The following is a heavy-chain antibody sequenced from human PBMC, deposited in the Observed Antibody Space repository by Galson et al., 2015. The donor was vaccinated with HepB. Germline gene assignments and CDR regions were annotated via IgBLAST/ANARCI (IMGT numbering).Heavy chain of an antibody. D-gene: IGHD4-17*01. V-gene: IGHV3-53*01. CDR3: ARDSDGDYGHI. CDR1: GSSVSSNY. J-gene: IGHJ3*02. Sequence: SLRLSCAASGSSVSSNYMNWFRQAPGKGLEWVSVIYSGGDTYNSDSVKGRFTIARDDSKNTVYLQMNNLTADDTAVYYCARDSDGDYGHIWGQGTMVIVSS. CDR2: IYSGGDT.